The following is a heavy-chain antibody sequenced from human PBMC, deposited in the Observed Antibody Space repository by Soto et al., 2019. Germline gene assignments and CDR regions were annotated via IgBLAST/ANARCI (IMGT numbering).Heavy chain of an antibody. CDR2: IYYSGST. CDR3: ARDKVVVTAKGATNWFDP. CDR1: GGSISSGGYY. J-gene: IGHJ5*02. Sequence: QVQLQELGPGLVKPSQTLSLTCTVSGGSISSGGYYWSWIRQHPGKGLEWIGYIYYSGSTYYNPSLKSRVTISVDTSKNQFSLKLSSVTAADTAVYYCARDKVVVTAKGATNWFDPWGQGTLVTVSS. V-gene: IGHV4-31*03. D-gene: IGHD2-21*02.